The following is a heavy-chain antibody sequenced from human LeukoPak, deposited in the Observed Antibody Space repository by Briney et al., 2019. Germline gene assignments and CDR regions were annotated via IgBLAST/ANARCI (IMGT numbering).Heavy chain of an antibody. CDR1: GYTFTGYY. Sequence: ASVKVSCKASGYTFTGYYMHWVRQAPGQGLEWMGWINPNGGGTNYAQKFQGRVTMTRDTSISTAYMELSRLRSDDTAVYYCARDLTTTGGYSGYDLYDAFDIWGQGTMVTVSS. CDR3: ARDLTTTGGYSGYDLYDAFDI. D-gene: IGHD5-12*01. V-gene: IGHV1-2*02. J-gene: IGHJ3*02. CDR2: INPNGGGT.